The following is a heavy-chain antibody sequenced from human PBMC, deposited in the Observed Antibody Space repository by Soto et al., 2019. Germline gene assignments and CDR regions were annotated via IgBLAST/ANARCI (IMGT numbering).Heavy chain of an antibody. CDR2: ISGSGGST. D-gene: IGHD6-13*01. Sequence: LRLSCAASGFTFSSYATSWVRQAPGKGLEWVSAISGSGGSTYYADSVKGRFTISRDNSKNTLYLQMNSLRAEDTAVYYCAKGRRAAAAIIDYWGQGTLVTVSS. CDR3: AKGRRAAAAIIDY. V-gene: IGHV3-23*01. J-gene: IGHJ4*02. CDR1: GFTFSSYA.